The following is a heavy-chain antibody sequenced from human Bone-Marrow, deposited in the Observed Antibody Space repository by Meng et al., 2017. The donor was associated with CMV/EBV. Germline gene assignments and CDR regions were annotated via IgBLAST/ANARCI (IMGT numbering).Heavy chain of an antibody. CDR1: GGSISSGGYY. Sequence: LRLSCTVSGGSISSGGYYWSWIRQHPGKGLEWIGYIYYSGSTYYNPSLKSRVTISVDTSKNQFSLKLSSVTAADTAVYYCARNNGSGRSSKRVYYGMDVWGQGTTVTGSS. V-gene: IGHV4-31*03. CDR3: ARNNGSGRSSKRVYYGMDV. J-gene: IGHJ6*01. D-gene: IGHD3-10*01. CDR2: IYYSGST.